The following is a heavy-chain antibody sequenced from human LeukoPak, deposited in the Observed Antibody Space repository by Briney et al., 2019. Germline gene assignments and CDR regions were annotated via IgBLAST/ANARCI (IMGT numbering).Heavy chain of an antibody. Sequence: SETLSLTCAVYGVSFSGYYWSWIRQPPGKGLEWIGEINHSGSTNQNPSLKSRVTISVDTSKNQFSLKLSSVTAADTAVYYCARGTRSGGSGSYYYYWGQGTLVTVSS. CDR3: ARGTRSGGSGSYYYY. CDR2: INHSGST. J-gene: IGHJ4*02. D-gene: IGHD3-10*01. V-gene: IGHV4-34*01. CDR1: GVSFSGYY.